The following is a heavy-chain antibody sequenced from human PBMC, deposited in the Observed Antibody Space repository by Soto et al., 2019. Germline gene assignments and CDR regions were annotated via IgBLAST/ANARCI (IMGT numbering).Heavy chain of an antibody. CDR3: ARGTRPDTRFGESIFDF. CDR1: GASIGSGTYY. CDR2: LSHSGGT. D-gene: IGHD3-10*01. J-gene: IGHJ4*02. Sequence: QVQLQESGPGLVKPSQTLSLPCTVSGASIGSGTYYWHWIRQHPGQGLEWIGWLSHSGGTYYNPSLRSRMTISVATSKDQFSLRLTSVTAADTAVYYCARGTRPDTRFGESIFDFWGQGTLVTVSS. V-gene: IGHV4-31*03.